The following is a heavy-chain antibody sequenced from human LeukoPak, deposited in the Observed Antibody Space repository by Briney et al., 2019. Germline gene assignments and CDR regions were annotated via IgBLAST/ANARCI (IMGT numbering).Heavy chain of an antibody. CDR1: GGSFSSEA. CDR2: IIPIFGTA. Sequence: ASVKVSCKAFGGSFSSEAISWVRQTPGQGLEWMGGIIPIFGTANYAQKFQGRVTITTDESTSTAYMEVSSLRSEDTAVYYCGRKAGDCGGGSCYSIDYWGQGTLVTVSS. CDR3: GRKAGDCGGGSCYSIDY. D-gene: IGHD2-15*01. V-gene: IGHV1-69*05. J-gene: IGHJ4*02.